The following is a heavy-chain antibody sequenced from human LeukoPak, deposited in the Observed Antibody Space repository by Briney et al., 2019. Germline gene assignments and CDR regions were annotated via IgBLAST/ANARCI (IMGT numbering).Heavy chain of an antibody. D-gene: IGHD3-22*01. V-gene: IGHV3-53*01. CDR1: GFTVDSNY. Sequence: GGSLRLSCAASGFTVDSNYLSWVRQAPGKGLEWVSTIYTGGNTYYAASVKGRFTISRDFSKNTVFLHMNSLRAEDTAMYYCARGDDSGYYGYFDYWGQGALVTVSS. CDR2: IYTGGNT. J-gene: IGHJ4*02. CDR3: ARGDDSGYYGYFDY.